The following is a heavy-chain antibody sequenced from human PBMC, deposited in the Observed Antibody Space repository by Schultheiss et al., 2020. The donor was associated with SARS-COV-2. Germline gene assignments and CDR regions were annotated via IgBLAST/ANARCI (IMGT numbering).Heavy chain of an antibody. D-gene: IGHD1-1*01. J-gene: IGHJ3*02. CDR1: GFTFSSYA. V-gene: IGHV1-46*01. CDR3: ARDLPGISIFDAFDI. Sequence: GESLKISCAASGFTFSSYAMHWVRQAPGQGLEWMGIINPSGGSTSYAQKFQGRVTMTRDTSTSTVYMELSSLRSEDTAVYYCARDLPGISIFDAFDIWGQGTTVTVSS. CDR2: INPSGGST.